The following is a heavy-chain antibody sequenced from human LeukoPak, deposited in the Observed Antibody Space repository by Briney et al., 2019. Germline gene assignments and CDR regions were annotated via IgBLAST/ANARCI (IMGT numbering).Heavy chain of an antibody. CDR3: ARDDIVVVPAATLNWFDP. CDR2: IYYSGST. D-gene: IGHD2-2*01. J-gene: IGHJ5*02. CDR1: GGSISSSSYY. V-gene: IGHV4-39*07. Sequence: PSETLSLTCTVYGGSISSSSYYWGWIRQPPGKGLEWIGSIYYSGSTYYNPSLKSRVTISVDTSKNQFSLKLSSVTAADTAVYYCARDDIVVVPAATLNWFDPWGQGTLVTVSS.